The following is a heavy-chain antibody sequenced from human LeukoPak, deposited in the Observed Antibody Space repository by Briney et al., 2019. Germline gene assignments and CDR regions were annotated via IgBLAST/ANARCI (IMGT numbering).Heavy chain of an antibody. V-gene: IGHV3-15*05. Sequence: PGGSLRPSCAASGFNFQYAWMTWVRQAPGKGPEWVGRIKSQRDGETTDYAAPVKGRCSISRDDSKQTVYLQMTSLKTEDTAVYYCTTLVGSPTYWGQGTLVSVSS. CDR2: IKSQRDGETT. CDR1: GFNFQYAW. CDR3: TTLVGSPTY. J-gene: IGHJ4*02. D-gene: IGHD2-15*01.